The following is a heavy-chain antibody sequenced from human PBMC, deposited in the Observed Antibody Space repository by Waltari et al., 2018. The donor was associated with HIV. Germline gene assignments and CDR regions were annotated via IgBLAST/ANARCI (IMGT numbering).Heavy chain of an antibody. V-gene: IGHV1-18*01. J-gene: IGHJ4*02. CDR2: ISTYNANT. CDR3: ARDGLRYSGTFYSDY. CDR1: GYTFISSG. Sequence: QVHLVQPGAELKKPGASVKVSCKAPGYTFISSGISWVRQAPGHGLEWMGWISTYNANTNYAQSLQGRVTMTTDTSTTTAYMELRSLTSDDTAVYYCARDGLRYSGTFYSDYWGQGTLVTVSS. D-gene: IGHD1-26*01.